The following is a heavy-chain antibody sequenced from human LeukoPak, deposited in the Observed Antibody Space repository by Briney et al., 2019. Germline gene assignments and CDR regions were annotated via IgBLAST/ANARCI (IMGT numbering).Heavy chain of an antibody. J-gene: IGHJ4*02. CDR1: GFTFSSYS. CDR2: IRYDGSNK. D-gene: IGHD3-3*01. CDR3: AKIGLRDFGTVIKGFFDY. Sequence: PGGSLRLSCAASGFTFSSYSMHWVRQSPGKGLEWVAFIRYDGSNKYYAESVKGRFTLSRDNSKNTLYLQMNSLRAEDTAVYYCAKIGLRDFGTVIKGFFDYWGQGTLVTVSS. V-gene: IGHV3-30*02.